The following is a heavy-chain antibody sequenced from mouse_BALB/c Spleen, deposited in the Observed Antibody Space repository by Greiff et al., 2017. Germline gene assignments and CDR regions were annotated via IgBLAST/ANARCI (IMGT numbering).Heavy chain of an antibody. CDR2: SSMDAGNT. CDR3: ARSDGNYGSYWYFDV. J-gene: IGHJ1*01. CDR1: GYTFTDYA. V-gene: IGHV1-67*01. D-gene: IGHD2-1*01. Sequence: HVQLQHSGPELVRPGVSVKISCKGSGYTFTDYAMHWVKQSHAKSLEWNGVSSMDAGNTNYNQKFKGKATMTVDKFSSTAYMELARLTSEDSAIYYCARSDGNYGSYWYFDVVGAGTTVTVSS.